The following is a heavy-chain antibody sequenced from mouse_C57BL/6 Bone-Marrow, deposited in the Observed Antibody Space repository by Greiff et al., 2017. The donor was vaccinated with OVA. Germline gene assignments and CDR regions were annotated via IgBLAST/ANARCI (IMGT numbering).Heavy chain of an antibody. D-gene: IGHD1-1*01. CDR3: ARYYYGSSLWFAY. CDR1: GYTFTSYW. J-gene: IGHJ3*01. Sequence: VKLQQPGAELVMPGASVKLSCKASGYTFTSYWMHWVKQRPGQGLEWIGEIDPSDSYPNYNQKFKGKSTLTVDKSSSTAYMQLSSLTSEDSAVYYCARYYYGSSLWFAYWGQGTLVTVSA. V-gene: IGHV1-69*01. CDR2: IDPSDSYP.